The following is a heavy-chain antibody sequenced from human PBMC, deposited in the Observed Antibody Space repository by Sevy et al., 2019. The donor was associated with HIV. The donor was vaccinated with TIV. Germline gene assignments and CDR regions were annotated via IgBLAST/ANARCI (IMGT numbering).Heavy chain of an antibody. V-gene: IGHV4-59*12. D-gene: IGHD6-6*01. CDR2: IYYSGST. CDR1: GGSISSYY. Sequence: SETLSLTCTVSGGSISSYYWSWIRQPPGKGLEWIGYIYYSGSTNYNPSLKSRVTISVDTSKNQFSLKLSSVTAADTAVYYCARLGSIAKYYYYGMDVWGQGTTVTVSS. CDR3: ARLGSIAKYYYYGMDV. J-gene: IGHJ6*02.